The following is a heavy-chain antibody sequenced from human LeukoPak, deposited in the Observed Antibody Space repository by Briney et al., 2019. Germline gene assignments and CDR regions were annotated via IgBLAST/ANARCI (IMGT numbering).Heavy chain of an antibody. D-gene: IGHD1-26*01. CDR1: GGSFSGYY. CDR2: IYHSGST. Sequence: SETLSLTCAVYGGSFSGYYWSWIRQPPGKGLEWIGSIYHSGSTYYNPSLKSRVTISGDTSKNQFSLKLSSVTAADTAVYYCARYREVGATVDYWGQGTLVTVSS. CDR3: ARYREVGATVDY. J-gene: IGHJ4*02. V-gene: IGHV4-34*01.